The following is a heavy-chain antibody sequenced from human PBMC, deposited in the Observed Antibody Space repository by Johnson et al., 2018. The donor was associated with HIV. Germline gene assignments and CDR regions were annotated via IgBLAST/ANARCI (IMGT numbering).Heavy chain of an antibody. V-gene: IGHV3-30-3*01. CDR2: ISYDGSNK. CDR1: GFTFSSYA. CDR3: ARANTDCSGGSCFGDAFDI. Sequence: QVQLLESGGGVVQPGRSLRLSCAASGFTFSSYAMHWVRQAPGKGLEWVAVISYDGSNKYYADSVKGRFTISRDNSKNTLYLQMNSLRAEDTAVYYCARANTDCSGGSCFGDAFDIWGQGTMVTVSS. D-gene: IGHD2-15*01. J-gene: IGHJ3*02.